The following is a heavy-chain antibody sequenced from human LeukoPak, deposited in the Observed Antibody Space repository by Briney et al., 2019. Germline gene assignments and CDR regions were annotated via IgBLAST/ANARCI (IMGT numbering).Heavy chain of an antibody. J-gene: IGHJ4*02. CDR3: ARETSHYDILTGYYRFFDY. V-gene: IGHV3-64*01. Sequence: GGSLRLSCAASGFTFSSYAMHWVRQAPGKGLEYVSAISSNGGSTYYANSVKGRFTISRDNSKNTLYLQMGSLRAEDMAVYYCARETSHYDILTGYYRFFDYWGQGTLVTVSS. D-gene: IGHD3-9*01. CDR2: ISSNGGST. CDR1: GFTFSSYA.